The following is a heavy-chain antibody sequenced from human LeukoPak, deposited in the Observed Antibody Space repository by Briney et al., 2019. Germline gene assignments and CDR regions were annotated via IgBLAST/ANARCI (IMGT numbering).Heavy chain of an antibody. V-gene: IGHV3-11*01. CDR2: ISDSGAFL. Sequence: PGGSLRLSCAASGFTFSDYFMAWIRQAPGQGLEWVSFISDSGAFLYYADSAKGRFTTSRDNDNNSLYLQMNSLRAEDTAIYYCARGITTTLSLDPWGQGTLVSVSS. J-gene: IGHJ5*02. D-gene: IGHD1-14*01. CDR1: GFTFSDYF. CDR3: ARGITTTLSLDP.